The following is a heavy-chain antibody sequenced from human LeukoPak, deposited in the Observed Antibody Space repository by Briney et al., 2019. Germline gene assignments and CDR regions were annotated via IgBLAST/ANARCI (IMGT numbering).Heavy chain of an antibody. CDR1: GYTFTSYG. CDR2: IRAYNGNT. J-gene: IGHJ6*03. D-gene: IGHD3-10*01. CDR3: ARGGRGAGYYYYMDV. Sequence: ASVKVSCKASGYTFTSYGINWVRQAPGQGLEWMGWIRAYNGNTNYAQKLQGRVTMTTDTSTSTAYMELSRLRSDDTAVYYCARGGRGAGYYYYMDVWGKGTTVTISS. V-gene: IGHV1-18*01.